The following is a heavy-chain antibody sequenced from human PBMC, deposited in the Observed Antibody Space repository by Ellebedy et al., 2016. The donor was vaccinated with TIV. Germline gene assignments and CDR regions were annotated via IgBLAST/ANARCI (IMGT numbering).Heavy chain of an antibody. V-gene: IGHV3-21*01. J-gene: IGHJ4*02. CDR3: ARRFYSDTTGFHPYDY. Sequence: GESLKISCAASGFPFSTYSMNWVRQAPGKGLEWVSSISGSSSAIFYADSVKGRFTISRDNAKNSLYLQMNSLRDEDTAVYYCARRFYSDTTGFHPYDYWGQGTLVTVSS. D-gene: IGHD3-22*01. CDR2: ISGSSSAI. CDR1: GFPFSTYS.